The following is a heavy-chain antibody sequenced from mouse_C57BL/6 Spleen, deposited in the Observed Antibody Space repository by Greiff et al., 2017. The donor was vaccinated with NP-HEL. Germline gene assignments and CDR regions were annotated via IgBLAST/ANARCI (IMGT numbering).Heavy chain of an antibody. V-gene: IGHV5-4*01. Sequence: EVQVVESGGGLVKPGGSLKLSCAASGFTFSSYAMSWVRQTPEKRLEWVATISDGGSYTYYPDNVKGRFTISRDNAKNNLYLQMSHLKSEDTAMYYCARDSTTRFDYWGQGTTLTVSS. CDR2: ISDGGSYT. D-gene: IGHD5-1*01. CDR1: GFTFSSYA. CDR3: ARDSTTRFDY. J-gene: IGHJ2*01.